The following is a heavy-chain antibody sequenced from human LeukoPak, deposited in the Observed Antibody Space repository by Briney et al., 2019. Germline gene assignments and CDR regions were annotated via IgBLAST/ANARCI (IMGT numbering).Heavy chain of an antibody. V-gene: IGHV3-15*01. CDR1: GFTFTNAW. Sequence: GGSLRLSRAASGFTFTNAWMTWVRQAPGKGLEWVGRIKSNTDGGTTDYAAPVKGRFTISRDDSKNTLNLQMNSLKTEDTAVYYCTTFYYYGSGSYLGYWGQGTLVTVSS. D-gene: IGHD3-10*01. CDR2: IKSNTDGGTT. CDR3: TTFYYYGSGSYLGY. J-gene: IGHJ4*02.